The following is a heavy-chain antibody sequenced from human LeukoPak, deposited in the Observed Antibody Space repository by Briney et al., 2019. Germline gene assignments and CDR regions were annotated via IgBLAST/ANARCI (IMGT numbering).Heavy chain of an antibody. CDR1: GGSISSGGYY. J-gene: IGHJ2*01. V-gene: IGHV4-31*03. CDR3: ARRSGRTVTRYFDL. CDR2: IYYSGST. Sequence: PSETLSLTCTVSGGSISSGGYYWGWLRQHPGTGLEWIGYIYYSGSTYYNPSLKSRVTISVDTSKNQFSLKLSSVTAADTAVYYCARRSGRTVTRYFDLWGRGSLVTVSS. D-gene: IGHD4-17*01.